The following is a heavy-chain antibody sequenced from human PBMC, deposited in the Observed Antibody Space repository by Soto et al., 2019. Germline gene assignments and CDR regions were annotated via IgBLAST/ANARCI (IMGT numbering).Heavy chain of an antibody. J-gene: IGHJ3*02. V-gene: IGHV2-5*01. Sequence: QGTLKESGPTLVKPTRTLTLTCSFSGFSLSTSGVGVGWIRQSPGKALEWLALIYWSGDEHYRPSLKSRLSIVNDTSKNHVVLIMTDMDPVDTATYYCARGLATLPVFAFDIWGQGTMVTVSS. CDR2: IYWSGDE. CDR1: GFSLSTSGVG. D-gene: IGHD6-6*01. CDR3: ARGLATLPVFAFDI.